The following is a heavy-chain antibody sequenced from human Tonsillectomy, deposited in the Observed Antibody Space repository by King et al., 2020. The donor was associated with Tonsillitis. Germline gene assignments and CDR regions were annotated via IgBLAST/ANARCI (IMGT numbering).Heavy chain of an antibody. V-gene: IGHV3-30*19. Sequence: VQLVESGGGVVQPGRSLRLSCAASGFTFSNYGMHWVRQAPGKGLEWVAVISYDGSNEYYVDSVKGRFTISRDNSKNTLYLQMNSLRAEDTAVYYCAKDLSGSHWGQGTLVTVSS. D-gene: IGHD3-3*01. CDR3: AKDLSGSH. J-gene: IGHJ4*02. CDR1: GFTFSNYG. CDR2: ISYDGSNE.